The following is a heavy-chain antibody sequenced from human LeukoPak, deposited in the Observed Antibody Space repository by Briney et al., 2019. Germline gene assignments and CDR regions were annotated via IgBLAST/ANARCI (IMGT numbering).Heavy chain of an antibody. CDR2: INPSSAAT. CDR1: GYSFTGYY. CDR3: ARDQNYFDTTTYYGPDY. V-gene: IGHV1-2*02. J-gene: IGHJ4*02. D-gene: IGHD3-22*01. Sequence: ASVKVSCKASGYSFTGYYIHWVRQAPGQGLEWMGWINPSSAATNYVQKLLDRVTMTSDTSISTAYMEVRRLTSDGTAVYLCARDQNYFDTTTYYGPDYWGQGTLVTVSS.